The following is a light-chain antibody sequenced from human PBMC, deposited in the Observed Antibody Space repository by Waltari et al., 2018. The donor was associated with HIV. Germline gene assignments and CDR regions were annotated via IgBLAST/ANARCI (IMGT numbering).Light chain of an antibody. CDR2: WAS. Sequence: DIVMTQSPDSLAVSLGGRATINCKSSQSVLSSSNNKNYLVWYQQKPGQPPNVLIYWASTRESGVPDRFSGGGSGTDFTLTISRLEPEDFAFYFCQHYGSPYTFGQGTKLEIK. CDR3: QHYGSPYT. V-gene: IGKV4-1*01. CDR1: QSVLSSSNNKNY. J-gene: IGKJ2*01.